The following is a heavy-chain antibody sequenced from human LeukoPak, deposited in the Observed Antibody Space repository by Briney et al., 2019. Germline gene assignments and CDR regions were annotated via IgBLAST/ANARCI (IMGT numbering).Heavy chain of an antibody. D-gene: IGHD5-12*01. CDR2: IKGDGSQK. V-gene: IGHV3-7*03. Sequence: WVRXXXXXXXXWVAHIKGDGSQKYYVDSVKGRFTISRDNAKTSLYLQMDSLRAEDTAVYYCARNRGWLQFDYWGQGTLVTVSS. J-gene: IGHJ4*02. CDR3: ARNRGWLQFDY.